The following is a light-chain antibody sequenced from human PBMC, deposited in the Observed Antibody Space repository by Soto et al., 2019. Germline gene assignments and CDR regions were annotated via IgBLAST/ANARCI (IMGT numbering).Light chain of an antibody. J-gene: IGKJ1*01. Sequence: DIQMTQSPSSLSASVGDRVTITCRASQGIRSDLGWYQQKPGKAPKCLIYAASSLQSGVPSRFSGGGSGTAFTLTISSLQPEDFATYYCLQHNSYPWTFGQGTKVDIK. V-gene: IGKV1-17*01. CDR3: LQHNSYPWT. CDR2: AAS. CDR1: QGIRSD.